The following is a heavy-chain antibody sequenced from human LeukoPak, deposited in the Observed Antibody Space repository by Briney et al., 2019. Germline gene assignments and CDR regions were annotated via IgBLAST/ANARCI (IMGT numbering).Heavy chain of an antibody. CDR1: GGSISSGGYY. CDR3: ARGYDTVIGDY. Sequence: SQTLSLTCSVSGGSISSGGYYWSWIRQPPGKGLEWIGYIHHSRSTYYNPSLKSRVTISVDRSKNQFSLKLSSVTAADTAVYYCARGYDTVIGDYWGQGTLVTVSS. D-gene: IGHD2-21*01. J-gene: IGHJ4*02. CDR2: IHHSRST. V-gene: IGHV4-30-2*01.